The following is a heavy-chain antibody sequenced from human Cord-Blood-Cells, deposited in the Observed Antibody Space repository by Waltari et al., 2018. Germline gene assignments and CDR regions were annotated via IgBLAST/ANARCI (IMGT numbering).Heavy chain of an antibody. CDR1: GGSISSSSYY. J-gene: IGHJ4*02. D-gene: IGHD3-3*01. V-gene: IGHV4-39*01. CDR3: ARFLEWLYYFDY. Sequence: QLQLQESGPGLVKPSETLSLTCTVSGGSISSSSYYWGWIRQPPGKGLEWIGSIYYSGSTYSNPSLKSRFTISVDTSKNQFSLKLSSVTAADTAVYYCARFLEWLYYFDYWGQGTLVTVSS. CDR2: IYYSGST.